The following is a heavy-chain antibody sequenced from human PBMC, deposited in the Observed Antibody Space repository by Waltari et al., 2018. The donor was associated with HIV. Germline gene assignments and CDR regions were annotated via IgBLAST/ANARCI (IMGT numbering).Heavy chain of an antibody. J-gene: IGHJ6*02. CDR2: ISGTGDHT. D-gene: IGHD6-13*01. CDR3: ARHSSSHPYYYAMDV. CDR1: GFSFVTYA. V-gene: IGHV3-23*01. Sequence: EVQLLESGGGLVQPGQSLRLSCTVSGFSFVTYAMSWVRQAQGKGWGGVSAISGTGDHTFDADSVKGRFTISRDNSKRTLYLQMNSLRAEDTALYYCARHSSSHPYYYAMDVWGQGTTVTVSS.